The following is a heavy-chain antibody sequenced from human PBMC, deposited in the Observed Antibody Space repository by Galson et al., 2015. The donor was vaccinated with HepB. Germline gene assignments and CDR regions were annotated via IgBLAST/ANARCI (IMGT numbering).Heavy chain of an antibody. CDR2: IIPIFRPP. J-gene: IGHJ3*02. D-gene: IGHD1-20*01. Sequence: SVKVSCKASGGTFSNFGFYWVRQAPGQGLEWMGGIIPIFRPPTYAQRFQGRVTITADESTSTAYMELSRLRSEDTAVYYCARATLTDGFDIWGQGPMVTVSS. CDR3: ARATLTDGFDI. CDR1: GGTFSNFG. V-gene: IGHV1-69*13.